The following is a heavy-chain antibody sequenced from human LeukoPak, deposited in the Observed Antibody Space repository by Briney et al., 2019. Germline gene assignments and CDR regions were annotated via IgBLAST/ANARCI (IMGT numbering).Heavy chain of an antibody. CDR3: ARGRITIFGVVRRGAFDI. CDR2: IYHSGST. Sequence: PSETLSLTCTVSGYSISSGYYWGWIRQPPGKGLEWIGSIYHSGSTYYNPSLKSRVTISVDTSKNQFSLKLSSVTAADTAVYYCARGRITIFGVVRRGAFDIWGQGTMVTVPS. V-gene: IGHV4-38-2*02. J-gene: IGHJ3*02. CDR1: GYSISSGYY. D-gene: IGHD3-3*01.